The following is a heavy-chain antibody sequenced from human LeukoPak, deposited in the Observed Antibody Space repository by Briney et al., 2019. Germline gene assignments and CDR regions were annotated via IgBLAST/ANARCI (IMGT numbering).Heavy chain of an antibody. CDR1: GGTFSRYA. CDR2: IIPIFGTA. V-gene: IGHV1-69*13. CDR3: ARVAEAVAQYYFDY. D-gene: IGHD6-19*01. Sequence: SVKVYCKASGGTFSRYAISWVRQAPGQGLEWMGGIIPIFGTANYTQKFQGRVTITADESTSTAYMELSSLRSENTAVYYCARVAEAVAQYYFDYWGQGTLVTVSS. J-gene: IGHJ4*02.